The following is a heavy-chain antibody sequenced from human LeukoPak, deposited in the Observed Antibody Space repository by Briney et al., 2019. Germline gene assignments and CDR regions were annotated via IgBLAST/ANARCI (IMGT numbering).Heavy chain of an antibody. J-gene: IGHJ5*02. V-gene: IGHV5-10-1*01. CDR2: IDPSDSYT. CDR1: GYSFTSYW. CDR3: ARVLVAATCWFDP. Sequence: GESLEISCKGSGYSFTSYWISWVRQMPGKGLEWMGRIDPSDSYTNYSPSFQGHVTISADKSISTAYLQWSSLKASDTAMYYCARVLVAATCWFDPWGQGTLVTVSS. D-gene: IGHD2-15*01.